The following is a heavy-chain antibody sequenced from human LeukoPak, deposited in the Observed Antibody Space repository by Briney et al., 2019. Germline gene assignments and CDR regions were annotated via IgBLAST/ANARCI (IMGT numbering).Heavy chain of an antibody. Sequence: SVKVSCKASGGTFSSYAISWVRQAPGQGLEWMGGIIPIFGTANYAQKFQGRVTITADESTSTAYMELSSLRSEDTAVYYCASRFWSGYYYYYYYYMGVWGKGTTVTVSS. CDR1: GGTFSSYA. V-gene: IGHV1-69*13. CDR3: ASRFWSGYYYYYYYYMGV. D-gene: IGHD3-3*01. J-gene: IGHJ6*03. CDR2: IIPIFGTA.